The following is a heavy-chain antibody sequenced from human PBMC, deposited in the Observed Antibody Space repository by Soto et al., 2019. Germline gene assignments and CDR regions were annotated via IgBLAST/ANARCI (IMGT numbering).Heavy chain of an antibody. CDR2: LDGVGGST. CDR3: AAPRDEYGLGVSWFTYGMDI. CDR1: GFTFSDFA. Sequence: QAGGSLRLSCLASGFTFSDFAMTWVRHVPGRGLEWVASLDGVGGSTYYAESVRGRFSISRDNSQNTLFLQMKRLTVDDTAIYYWAAPRDEYGLGVSWFTYGMDIWGQGTTVTVSS. D-gene: IGHD3-10*01. V-gene: IGHV3-23*01. J-gene: IGHJ6*02.